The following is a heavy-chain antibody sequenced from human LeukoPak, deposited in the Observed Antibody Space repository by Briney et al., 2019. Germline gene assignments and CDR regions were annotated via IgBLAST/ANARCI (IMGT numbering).Heavy chain of an antibody. V-gene: IGHV3-23*01. J-gene: IGHJ5*02. CDR2: IRPSGDNT. D-gene: IGHD6-19*01. CDR1: GFTFSSYD. CDR3: ARVAGWHWFDP. Sequence: GGSLRLSCAASGFTFSSYDMTWVRQAPGRGLEWVSSIRPSGDNTYFGDSVKGRFTVSRDNSKNTVYLEMNNMRVDDTAVYYCARVAGWHWFDPWGQGTLVTVSS.